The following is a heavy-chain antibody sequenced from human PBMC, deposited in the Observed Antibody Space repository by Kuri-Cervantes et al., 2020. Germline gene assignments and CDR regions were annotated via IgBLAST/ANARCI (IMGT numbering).Heavy chain of an antibody. J-gene: IGHJ3*02. Sequence: SETLSLTCTVSGYSISSGYYWGWIRQPPGKGLEWIGEINHSGSTNYNPSLKSRVTISVDTSKNQFSLKLSSVTAADTAVYYCAKAGYSSGWYSKAFDIWGQGTMVTVSS. CDR1: GYSISSGYY. CDR3: AKAGYSSGWYSKAFDI. CDR2: INHSGST. D-gene: IGHD6-19*01. V-gene: IGHV4-38-2*02.